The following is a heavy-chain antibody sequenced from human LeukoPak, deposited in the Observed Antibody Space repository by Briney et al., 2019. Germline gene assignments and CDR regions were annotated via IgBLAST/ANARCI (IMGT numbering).Heavy chain of an antibody. CDR2: ISSSGSTI. V-gene: IGHV3-48*03. J-gene: IGHJ4*02. D-gene: IGHD6-19*01. Sequence: GGSLRLSCAASGFTFSSYEMNWVRQAPGKGLEWVSYISSSGSTIYYADSVKGRFTISRDNAKNSLYLQMNSLRAEDTAIYYCAREDSSGLDYWGQGTLVTVSS. CDR3: AREDSSGLDY. CDR1: GFTFSSYE.